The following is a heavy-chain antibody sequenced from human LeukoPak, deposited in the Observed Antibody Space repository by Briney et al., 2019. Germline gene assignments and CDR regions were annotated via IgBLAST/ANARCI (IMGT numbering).Heavy chain of an antibody. V-gene: IGHV1-2*02. D-gene: IGHD4-17*01. CDR2: INPNSGGT. J-gene: IGHJ4*02. CDR1: GYSFTGYY. CDR3: ARILYGDHFDY. Sequence: GASVKVSCKASGYSFTGYYMHWVRQVPGQGLEWMGWINPNSGGTNYAQKFQGRVTMTRDTSISTVYMEVSRLRSDDTAVYYCARILYGDHFDYWGQGTLVTVSS.